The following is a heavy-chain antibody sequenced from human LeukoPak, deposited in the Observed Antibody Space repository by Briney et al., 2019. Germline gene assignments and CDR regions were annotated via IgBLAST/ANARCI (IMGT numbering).Heavy chain of an antibody. V-gene: IGHV4-59*01. J-gene: IGHJ3*02. CDR1: GGSFTIYQ. Sequence: PSETLSLTCAVSGGSFTIYQWSWIRQSPEKGLEWIGYIYYSGSTNYNPSLKSRVTISVDTSKNQFSLKLSSVTAADTAVYYCARQQLVRGPDAFDIWGQGTMVTVSS. CDR3: ARQQLVRGPDAFDI. D-gene: IGHD6-13*01. CDR2: IYYSGST.